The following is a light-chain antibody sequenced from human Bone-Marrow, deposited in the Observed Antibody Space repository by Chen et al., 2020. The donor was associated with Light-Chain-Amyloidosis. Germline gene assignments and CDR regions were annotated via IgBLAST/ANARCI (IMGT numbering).Light chain of an antibody. CDR2: DNN. V-gene: IGLV1-51*01. CDR1: GSNIGNNY. CDR3: GTWDSSLSVHV. J-gene: IGLJ1*01. Sequence: QPVLTQPPSVSAAPGQEVTISCSGYGSNIGNNYGSWYQQLPGTAPQLLIYDNNKRPSGIPDRFSGTKSGTSATLGITGLQTGDEADYYCGTWDSSLSVHVFGTGTKVTVL.